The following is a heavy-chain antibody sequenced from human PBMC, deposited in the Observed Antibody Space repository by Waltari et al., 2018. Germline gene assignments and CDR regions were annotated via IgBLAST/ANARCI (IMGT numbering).Heavy chain of an antibody. J-gene: IGHJ6*02. CDR3: ARVATKTYSSPVPGRPYYYGMDV. CDR2: ISSDGSRT. V-gene: IGHV3-74*01. D-gene: IGHD3-22*01. CDR1: GFTFSRYW. Sequence: EEQLVESGGGLAQPGESLRLSCAASGFTFSRYWMDWVRQAPGKGLVGVSRISSDGSRTTYADSVKGRFTISRDNAKNTLYVQMNRLRAEDTAVYYCARVATKTYSSPVPGRPYYYGMDVWGQGTTVTVSS.